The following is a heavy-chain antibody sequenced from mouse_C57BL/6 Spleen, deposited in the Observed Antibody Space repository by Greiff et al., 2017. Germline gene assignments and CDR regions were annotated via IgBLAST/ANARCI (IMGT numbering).Heavy chain of an antibody. V-gene: IGHV1-53*01. Sequence: QVQLQQPGTELVKPGASVKLSCKASGYTFTSYWLHWVKQRPGQGLEWIGNINPSNGGTNYNEKFKSKATLTVDKSSSPAYMHLSSLTSEDSEVYYCASYSNYEGYYAMDYWGQGTSVTVSS. CDR1: GYTFTSYW. CDR3: ASYSNYEGYYAMDY. D-gene: IGHD2-5*01. J-gene: IGHJ4*01. CDR2: INPSNGGT.